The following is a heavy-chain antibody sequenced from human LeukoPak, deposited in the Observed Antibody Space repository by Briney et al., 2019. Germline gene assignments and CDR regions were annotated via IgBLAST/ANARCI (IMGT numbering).Heavy chain of an antibody. D-gene: IGHD4-23*01. V-gene: IGHV4-61*08. CDR1: GGSISSGDYY. CDR3: ARGRALDYGGNKLTFDI. Sequence: PSETLSLTCTVSGGSISSGDYYWSWIRQPPGKGLEWIGYIYYSGSTNYNPSLKSRVTISVDTSKNQFSLKLSSVTAADTAVYYCARGRALDYGGNKLTFDIWGQGTMVTVSS. J-gene: IGHJ3*02. CDR2: IYYSGST.